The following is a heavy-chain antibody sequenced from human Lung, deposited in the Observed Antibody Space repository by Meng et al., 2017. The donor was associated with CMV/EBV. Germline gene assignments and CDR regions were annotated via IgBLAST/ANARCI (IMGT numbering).Heavy chain of an antibody. Sequence: SXXVSXKASGGSLSISWVRQAPGQGLEWVGGIRPILGRANYAQKFQGRVTISADKFTTTACMELSSLRSEDTAVYYCARWIFGLAVGNFGLDVWGQGTTVTVSS. V-gene: IGHV1-69*10. J-gene: IGHJ6*02. D-gene: IGHD3/OR15-3a*01. CDR1: GGSLS. CDR3: ARWIFGLAVGNFGLDV. CDR2: IRPILGRA.